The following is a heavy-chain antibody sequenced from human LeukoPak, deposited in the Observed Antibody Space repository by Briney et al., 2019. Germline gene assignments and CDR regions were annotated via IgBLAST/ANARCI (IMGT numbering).Heavy chain of an antibody. J-gene: IGHJ4*02. CDR1: GFTFSNYW. CDR2: ISYDGSNK. Sequence: GGSLRLSCAASGFTFSNYWMSWVRQAPGKGLEWVAVISYDGSNKYYADSVKGRFTISRDNSKNTLYLQMNSLRAEDTAVYYCAKAVVAAIGYWGQGTLVTVSS. CDR3: AKAVVAAIGY. V-gene: IGHV3-30*18. D-gene: IGHD2-15*01.